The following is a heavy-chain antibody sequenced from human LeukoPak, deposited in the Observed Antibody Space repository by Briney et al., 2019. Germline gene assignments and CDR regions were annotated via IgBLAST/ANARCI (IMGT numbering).Heavy chain of an antibody. D-gene: IGHD4-23*01. CDR3: ARVHYGGNSGNCFDP. CDR1: GGSISSGDYY. V-gene: IGHV4-61*08. Sequence: SETLSLTCTVSGGSISSGDYYWSWIRPPPGKGLESIGYICYTRSTNSTPSLKSRVTISVDTSKNQFSLKLSSVTAADTAVYYCARVHYGGNSGNCFDPWGQATLVTVPS. CDR2: ICYTRST. J-gene: IGHJ5*02.